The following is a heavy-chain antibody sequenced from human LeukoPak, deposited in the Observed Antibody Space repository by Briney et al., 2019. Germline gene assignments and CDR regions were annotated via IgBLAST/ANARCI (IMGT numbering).Heavy chain of an antibody. D-gene: IGHD6-13*01. CDR2: INPSGST. V-gene: IGHV4-30-2*01. CDR1: GGSISSGGYY. CDR3: ARGSKSAAAPFDY. J-gene: IGHJ4*02. Sequence: SQTLSLTCIVSGGSISSGGYYWSWIRQPPGKGLECIGYINPSGSTSCNPSLKSRVTISVDRSKNQFSLKVNSVTAADTAVYYCARGSKSAAAPFDYWGQGALVTVSS.